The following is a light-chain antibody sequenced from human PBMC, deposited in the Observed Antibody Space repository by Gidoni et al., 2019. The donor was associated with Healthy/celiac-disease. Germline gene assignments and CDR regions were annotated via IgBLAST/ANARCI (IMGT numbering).Light chain of an antibody. J-gene: IGLJ2*01. Sequence: QSVLPQPPSASGTPGQRVTISCSGSSPNLGSNTVNWYQQPPGPAPKLLIFSNNQRPSGVPDRFSGSKSGTSASLAISGLQSEDEADYYCAAWDDSLNGVVFGGGTKLTVL. CDR3: AAWDDSLNGVV. CDR1: SPNLGSNT. V-gene: IGLV1-44*01. CDR2: SNN.